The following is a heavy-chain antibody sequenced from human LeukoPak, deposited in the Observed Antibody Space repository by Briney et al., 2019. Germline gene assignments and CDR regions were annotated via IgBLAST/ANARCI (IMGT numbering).Heavy chain of an antibody. CDR2: IKQDGSEK. D-gene: IGHD2-15*01. CDR1: GFTFSSYW. Sequence: GGSLRLSCAASGFTFSSYWMSWVRQAPGKGLEWVANIKQDGSEKYYVGSVKGRFTISRDNAKNSLYLQMNSLRAEDTAVYYCARGRRYCSGGSCTTPRLYFDYWGQGTLVTVSS. J-gene: IGHJ4*02. CDR3: ARGRRYCSGGSCTTPRLYFDY. V-gene: IGHV3-7*03.